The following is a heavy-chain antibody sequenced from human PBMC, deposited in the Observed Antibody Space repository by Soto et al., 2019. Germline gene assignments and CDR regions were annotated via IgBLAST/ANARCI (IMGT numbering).Heavy chain of an antibody. CDR2: ISYDGSNK. CDR1: GFTFSSYA. CDR3: ARDVGYSRWDSGGMDV. D-gene: IGHD6-13*01. Sequence: QVQLVESGGGVVQPGRSLRLSCAASGFTFSSYAMHWVRQAPGKGLEWVAVISYDGSNKYYADSVKGRFTISRDNSKNTLYLQMNSLRAEDTAVYYCARDVGYSRWDSGGMDVWGQGTTVTVSS. V-gene: IGHV3-30-3*01. J-gene: IGHJ6*02.